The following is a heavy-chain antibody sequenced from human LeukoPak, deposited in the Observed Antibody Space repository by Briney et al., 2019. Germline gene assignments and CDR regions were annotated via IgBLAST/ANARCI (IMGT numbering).Heavy chain of an antibody. CDR3: ARVVTWFDP. Sequence: GGSLRLSSVASGFTFSSFWMSWVRQAPGKGLGWVAHIKEDGSMVSYVDSVKGRFTISRDNAKKSVYLQMNSLRAEDTAVYFCARVVTWFDPWGQGSLVTVSS. CDR1: GFTFSSFW. J-gene: IGHJ5*02. V-gene: IGHV3-7*04. CDR2: IKEDGSMV.